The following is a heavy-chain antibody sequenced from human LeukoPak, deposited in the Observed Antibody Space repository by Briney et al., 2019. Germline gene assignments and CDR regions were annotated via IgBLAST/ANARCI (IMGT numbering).Heavy chain of an antibody. D-gene: IGHD2-8*02. Sequence: GGSLRLSCAASRFTFSDYWMSWVRQAPGKGLEWVANIKQDGSEKYYVDSVKGRFTISRDNAKNSLYLQMNSLRAEDTAVYYCASWLLTGGQGTLVTVSS. CDR2: IKQDGSEK. CDR1: RFTFSDYW. V-gene: IGHV3-7*03. J-gene: IGHJ4*02. CDR3: ASWLLT.